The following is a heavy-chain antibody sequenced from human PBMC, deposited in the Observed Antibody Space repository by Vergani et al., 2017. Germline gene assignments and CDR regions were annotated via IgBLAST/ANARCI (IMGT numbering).Heavy chain of an antibody. CDR2: ISWNSGSI. J-gene: IGHJ4*02. V-gene: IGHV3-9*01. D-gene: IGHD3-3*01. Sequence: EVQLLESGGGLVQPGRSLRLSCAASGFTFDDYAMHWVRQAPGKGLEGVSGISWNSGSIGYADSVKGRFTISRDNAKNSLYLQMNSLRAEDTALYYCAKTHDFWTWAPLDYWGQGTLVTVSS. CDR3: AKTHDFWTWAPLDY. CDR1: GFTFDDYA.